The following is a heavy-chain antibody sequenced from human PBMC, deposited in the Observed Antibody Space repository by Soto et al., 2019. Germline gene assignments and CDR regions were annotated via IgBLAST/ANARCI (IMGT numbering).Heavy chain of an antibody. CDR2: IRSKAYGGTT. J-gene: IGHJ6*02. D-gene: IGHD6-19*01. V-gene: IGHV3-49*03. CDR3: TRAPGTGAGGMDV. CDR1: GFTFGDYA. Sequence: LSLSCTASGFTFGDYAMSWFRQAPGKGLEWVGFIRSKAYGGTTEYAASVKGRFTISRDDSKSIAYLQMNSLKTEDTAVYYCTRAPGTGAGGMDVWGQGTTVTVSS.